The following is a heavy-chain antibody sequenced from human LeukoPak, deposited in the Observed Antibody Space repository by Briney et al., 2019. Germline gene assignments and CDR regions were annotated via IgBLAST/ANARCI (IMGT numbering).Heavy chain of an antibody. CDR1: GYTFTGYY. Sequence: ASVKVSCKASGYTFTGYYMHWVRQAPGQGLEWMGWINPNSGGTNYAQKFQGGVTMTRDTSISTAYMELSRLRSDDTAVYYCARDTTLVLLWFGELSEPFDYWGQGTLVTVSS. D-gene: IGHD3-10*01. CDR3: ARDTTLVLLWFGELSEPFDY. J-gene: IGHJ4*02. V-gene: IGHV1-2*02. CDR2: INPNSGGT.